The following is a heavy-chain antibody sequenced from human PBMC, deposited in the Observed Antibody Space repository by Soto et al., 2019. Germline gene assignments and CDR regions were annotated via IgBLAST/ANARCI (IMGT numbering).Heavy chain of an antibody. CDR3: AKWDGYGDH. D-gene: IGHD5-12*01. CDR2: ISIGGDKT. Sequence: EVQLLESGGDLIQPGGSLRLSCAASGFTFSSNSFTWVRQAPGKGLEYVSGISIGGDKTWHADSVKGRFTVSRDNSKNTVYLQINSLRVDDTAVYYCAKWDGYGDHWGQGTLVTVSS. J-gene: IGHJ5*02. CDR1: GFTFSSNS. V-gene: IGHV3-23*01.